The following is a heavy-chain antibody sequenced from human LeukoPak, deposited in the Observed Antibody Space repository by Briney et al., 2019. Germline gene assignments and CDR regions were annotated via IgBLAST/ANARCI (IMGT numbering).Heavy chain of an antibody. CDR1: GYTFPSFG. D-gene: IGHD2-15*01. J-gene: IGHJ4*02. Sequence: GASVKVSCQPSGYTFPSFGISWVRQAPGQGLEWMGWIGAYNGDTNYAQKFQGRVTMTTDTSTSTAYMDLRSLRSDDTALYYCTRDHCSGDNCPSFDYWGQGTLVTVSS. CDR2: IGAYNGDT. V-gene: IGHV1-18*04. CDR3: TRDHCSGDNCPSFDY.